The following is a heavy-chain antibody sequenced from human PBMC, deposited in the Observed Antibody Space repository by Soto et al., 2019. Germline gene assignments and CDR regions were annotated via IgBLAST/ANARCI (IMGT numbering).Heavy chain of an antibody. Sequence: SETLSLTCTVSGGSISSGDYYWSWIRQPPGKGLEWIGYIYYSGSTYYNPSLKSRVTISVDTSKNQFSLKLSSVTAADTAVYYCARLYSSGWYGTYFDYWGQGTLVTVSS. V-gene: IGHV4-30-4*01. CDR1: GGSISSGDYY. J-gene: IGHJ4*02. CDR3: ARLYSSGWYGTYFDY. D-gene: IGHD6-19*01. CDR2: IYYSGST.